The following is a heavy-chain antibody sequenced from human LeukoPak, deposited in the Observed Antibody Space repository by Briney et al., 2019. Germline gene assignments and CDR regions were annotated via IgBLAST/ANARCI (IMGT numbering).Heavy chain of an antibody. CDR1: GDSISSDSFS. CDR3: ERPDSRSWDFDY. CDR2: FHYAGNT. D-gene: IGHD6-13*01. V-gene: IGHV4-39*07. J-gene: IGHJ4*02. Sequence: PSETLSLTCIVSGDSISSDSFSWGWFRQPPGKGLEWIGSFHYAGNTYYNPSLTSRVTISVDTSNNQFSLKLSTVTAADTDVYYCERPDSRSWDFDYWGQGTLVTVSS.